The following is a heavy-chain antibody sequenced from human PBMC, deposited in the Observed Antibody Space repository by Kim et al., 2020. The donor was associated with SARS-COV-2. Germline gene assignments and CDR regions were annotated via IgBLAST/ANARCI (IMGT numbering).Heavy chain of an antibody. CDR2: INHSGST. J-gene: IGHJ4*02. D-gene: IGHD6-13*01. CDR1: GGSFSSYY. Sequence: SETLSLTCAVYGGSFSSYYWSWIRQPPGKGLEWIGEINHSGSTNNNPTLKSRFTISVNTSKNQITLKLSSVTVADTAVYYVASAAGTPHDYWGQGTLVT. V-gene: IGHV4-34*01. CDR3: ASAAGTPHDY.